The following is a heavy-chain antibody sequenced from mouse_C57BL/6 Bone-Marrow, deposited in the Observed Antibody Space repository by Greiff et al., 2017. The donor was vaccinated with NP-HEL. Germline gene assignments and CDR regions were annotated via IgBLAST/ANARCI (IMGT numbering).Heavy chain of an antibody. CDR1: GFTFSSYA. CDR3: TRGSSGCDY. CDR2: ISSGGDYI. J-gene: IGHJ2*01. Sequence: EVQVVESGEGLVKPGGSLKLSCAASGFTFSSYAMSWVRQTPEKRLEWVAYISSGGDYIYYADTVKGRFTISRDNARNTLYLQMSSQKSEDTAMYYCTRGSSGCDYWCQGTTLTVSS. V-gene: IGHV5-9-1*02. D-gene: IGHD3-2*02.